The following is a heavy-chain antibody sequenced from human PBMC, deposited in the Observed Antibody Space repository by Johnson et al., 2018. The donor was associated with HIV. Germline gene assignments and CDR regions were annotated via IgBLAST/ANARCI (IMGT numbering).Heavy chain of an antibody. Sequence: VQLVESGGGVVQPGRSLRLSCVASGFTFSSYGMHWVRQAPGKGLEWVAIVSYDGSKKYYPDSVKGRLTISREKAKISLYLQMNSMRAEDTAVYYCAREYDAFDIWGQGTMVTVSS. J-gene: IGHJ3*02. V-gene: IGHV3-30*03. CDR1: GFTFSSYG. CDR3: AREYDAFDI. CDR2: VSYDGSKK.